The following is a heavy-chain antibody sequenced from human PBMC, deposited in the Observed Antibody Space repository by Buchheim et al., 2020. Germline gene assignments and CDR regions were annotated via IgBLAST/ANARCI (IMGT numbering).Heavy chain of an antibody. CDR3: TTHGLDYDFWSGYSKPRNWFDP. V-gene: IGHV3-15*01. D-gene: IGHD3-3*01. J-gene: IGHJ5*02. CDR2: IKSKTDGGTT. CDR1: GFTFSNAW. Sequence: EVQLVESGGGLVKPGGSLRLSCAASGFTFSNAWMSWVRQAPGKGLEWVGRIKSKTDGGTTDYAAPVKGRFTISRDYSKNTLYLQMNSLKTEDTAVYYCTTHGLDYDFWSGYSKPRNWFDPWGQGTL.